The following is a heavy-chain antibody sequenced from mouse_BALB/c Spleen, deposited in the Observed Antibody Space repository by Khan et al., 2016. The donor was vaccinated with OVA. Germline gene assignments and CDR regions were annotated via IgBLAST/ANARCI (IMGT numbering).Heavy chain of an antibody. CDR2: IDPSKSET. J-gene: IGHJ3*01. Sequence: QVQLQQSGPELVRPGASVKMSCKASGYTFTSFWINWVKQRPGQGLEWIGMIDPSKSETRLNQKFKDKATLNVDKSSNTAYMQLSRLTSEDSAVYYGRRGGYGSQFAYWGQGTLVTVSA. D-gene: IGHD1-1*01. CDR3: RRGGYGSQFAY. CDR1: GYTFTSFW. V-gene: IGHV1S127*01.